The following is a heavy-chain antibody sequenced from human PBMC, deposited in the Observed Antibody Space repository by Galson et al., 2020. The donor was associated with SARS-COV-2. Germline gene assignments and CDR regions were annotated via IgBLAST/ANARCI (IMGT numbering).Heavy chain of an antibody. CDR3: AREENFFLVVTATRMCYFDY. J-gene: IGHJ4*02. V-gene: IGHV4-30-2*01. Sequence: SETLSLTCAVSGGSISSGGYSWSWIRQPPGKGLEWIGYIYHSGSTYYNPSLKSRVTISVDTSKNHFSLKLSSVTAADTAVYYCAREENFFLVVTATRMCYFDYWGRGTLATVSS. D-gene: IGHD2-21*02. CDR1: GGSISSGGYS. CDR2: IYHSGST.